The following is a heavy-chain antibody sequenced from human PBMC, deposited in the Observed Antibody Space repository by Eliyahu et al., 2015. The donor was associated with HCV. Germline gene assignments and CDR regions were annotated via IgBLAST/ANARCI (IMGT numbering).Heavy chain of an antibody. Sequence: QVQLVESGGGVVQPGRSLXLSCAASGFTFSXYGMHWVRQAPGKGLEWVAVIWYDGSNKYYADSVKGRFTISRDNSKNTLYLQMNSLRAEDTAVYYCAREGLDLVVIQGPLGYWGQGTLVTVSS. CDR3: AREGLDLVVIQGPLGY. V-gene: IGHV3-33*01. J-gene: IGHJ4*02. D-gene: IGHD3-22*01. CDR1: GFTFSXYG. CDR2: IWYDGSNK.